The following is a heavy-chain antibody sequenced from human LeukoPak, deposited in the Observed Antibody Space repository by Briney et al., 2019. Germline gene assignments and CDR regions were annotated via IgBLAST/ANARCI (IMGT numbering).Heavy chain of an antibody. V-gene: IGHV4-30-4*01. Sequence: SQTLSLTCTVSGGSISSGDYYWSWIRQPPGKGLEWIGYIYYSGSTYYNPSLKSRVTISVDTSKNQFSLKLSSVTAADTAVYYCARDGPVLLWFGELYYSMDVWGQGTTVTVSS. CDR3: ARDGPVLLWFGELYYSMDV. D-gene: IGHD3-10*01. J-gene: IGHJ6*02. CDR2: IYYSGST. CDR1: GGSISSGDYY.